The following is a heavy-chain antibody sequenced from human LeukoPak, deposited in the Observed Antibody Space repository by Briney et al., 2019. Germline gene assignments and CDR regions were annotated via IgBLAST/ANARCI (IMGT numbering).Heavy chain of an antibody. V-gene: IGHV3-33*01. J-gene: IGHJ4*02. CDR1: GFSFSRHG. CDR3: ARGFDYYDSTGSGY. CDR2: VWFDSSHK. D-gene: IGHD3-22*01. Sequence: PGRSLRLSCAASGFSFSRHGMHWVRQAPGKGLEWVAVVWFDSSHKYYADSAKGRFTISRDNAKNTLYLQMNSLRVEDTAVYYCARGFDYYDSTGSGYWGQGTLVTVSS.